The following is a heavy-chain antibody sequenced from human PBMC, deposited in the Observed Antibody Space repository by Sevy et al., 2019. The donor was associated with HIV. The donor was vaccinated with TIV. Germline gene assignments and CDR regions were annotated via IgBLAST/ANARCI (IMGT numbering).Heavy chain of an antibody. D-gene: IGHD4-17*01. CDR3: ARPRANYVDHYFFYAMDV. Sequence: GGSLRLSCAASGFALSNYYAMHWVRQAPGKGLEWVALISYDGSDKYYADSVKGRFTISRDNFKNTLYLQMNSLTTEEPAVYYCARPRANYVDHYFFYAMDVWGQGTTVTVSS. CDR1: GFALSNYYA. J-gene: IGHJ6*02. V-gene: IGHV3-30-3*01. CDR2: ISYDGSDK.